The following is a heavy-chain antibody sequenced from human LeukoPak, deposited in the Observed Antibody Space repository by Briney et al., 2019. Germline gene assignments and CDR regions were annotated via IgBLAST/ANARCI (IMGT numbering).Heavy chain of an antibody. CDR3: ARVMPGYFDY. CDR2: IYHSGST. CDR1: GYSISSGYY. D-gene: IGHD2-2*01. J-gene: IGHJ4*02. V-gene: IGHV4-38-2*01. Sequence: PSETLSLTCGVSGYSISSGYYWGWIRQPPGKGLGWIGNIYHSGSTFYNPSLMGRVTISVDTSKNQFSLNLNSVTAADTAVYYCARVMPGYFDYWGQGTLVTVSS.